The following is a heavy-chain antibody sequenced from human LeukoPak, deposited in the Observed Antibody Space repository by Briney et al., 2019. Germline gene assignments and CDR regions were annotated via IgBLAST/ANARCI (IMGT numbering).Heavy chain of an antibody. J-gene: IGHJ4*02. V-gene: IGHV3-21*01. Sequence: PGGSLRLSCAASGFTFSSYSMNWVRQAPGKGLEWVSSISSSSSYIYYADSVKGRFTISRDNAKNSLYLQMNSLRAEDTAVYYCARRSRLGGQPFDYWGQGTLVTVSS. CDR1: GFTFSSYS. CDR3: ARRSRLGGQPFDY. CDR2: ISSSSSYI. D-gene: IGHD2-15*01.